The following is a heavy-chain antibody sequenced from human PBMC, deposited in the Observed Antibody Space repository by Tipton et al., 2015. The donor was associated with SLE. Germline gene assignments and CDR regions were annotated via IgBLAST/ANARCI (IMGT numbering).Heavy chain of an antibody. CDR2: IYYSGST. V-gene: IGHV4-39*07. CDR1: GGSISSSSYY. Sequence: TLSLTCTVSGGSISSSSYYWGWIRQPPGKGLEWIGSIYYSGSTYYNPSLKSRVTISVDTSKNQFSLKLSSVTAADTAVYYCLAGYNYWYVMDVWGQGTTVTVSS. D-gene: IGHD5-12*01. J-gene: IGHJ6*02. CDR3: LAGYNYWYVMDV.